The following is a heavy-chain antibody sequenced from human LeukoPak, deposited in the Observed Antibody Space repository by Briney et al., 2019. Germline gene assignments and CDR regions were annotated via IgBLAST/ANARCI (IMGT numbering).Heavy chain of an antibody. J-gene: IGHJ4*02. CDR3: ATTGIFGVAKGY. Sequence: GGSLRLSCAASGVTVCNNYLTWVRQAPGRGLEWVSYISSSGETIYYADSVKGRFTISRDNGKKSVYLQMNSLTVEDTAVYYCATTGIFGVAKGYWGLGTLVTVSS. CDR1: GVTVCNNY. D-gene: IGHD3-3*01. CDR2: ISSSGETI. V-gene: IGHV3-11*04.